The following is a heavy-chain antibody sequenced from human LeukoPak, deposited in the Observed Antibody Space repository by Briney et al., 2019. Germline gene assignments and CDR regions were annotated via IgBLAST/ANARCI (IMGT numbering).Heavy chain of an antibody. V-gene: IGHV4-34*01. J-gene: IGHJ4*02. CDR3: AREIVVVPAAYDY. CDR1: GGSFSGYY. CDR2: INHSGST. Sequence: ETLSLTCAVYGGSFSGYYWRWIRQPPGKGLEWIGEINHSGSTNYNPSLKSRVPISVDTSKNQFSLKLSSVTAADTAVYYCAREIVVVPAAYDYWGQGTLVTVSS. D-gene: IGHD2-2*01.